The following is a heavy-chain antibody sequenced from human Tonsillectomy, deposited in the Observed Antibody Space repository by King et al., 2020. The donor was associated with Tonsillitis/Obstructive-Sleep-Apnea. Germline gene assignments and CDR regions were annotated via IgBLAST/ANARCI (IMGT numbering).Heavy chain of an antibody. CDR1: GNIFTSYA. CDR3: ARDYSCSSTNCNGGAFDI. Sequence: VQLVQSGPELKKPGASVKVSCKASGNIFTSYAMNWVRQAPGQGLEWMGWINTNTGNPTYAQGFTGRFVFSLDTSVSTAYLQISSLKAEDTAVYYCARDYSCSSTNCNGGAFDIWGQGTMVTVSS. CDR2: INTNTGNP. V-gene: IGHV7-4-1*02. J-gene: IGHJ3*02. D-gene: IGHD2-2*01.